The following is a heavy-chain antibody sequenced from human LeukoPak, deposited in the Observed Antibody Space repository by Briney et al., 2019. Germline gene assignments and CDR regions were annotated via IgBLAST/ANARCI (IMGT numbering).Heavy chain of an antibody. V-gene: IGHV3-30*02. J-gene: IGHJ5*02. D-gene: IGHD4-11*01. CDR2: IRSDGSNK. Sequence: PGGSLRLSCAASGFTFSSYWMSWVRQAPGKGLEWVAFIRSDGSNKYYADSVKGRFTVSRDNSKNTLYLQMNSLRAEDTAVYYCAKGNRRFAVTSVLSREKWFVPWGQGTLVTVSS. CDR1: GFTFSSYW. CDR3: AKGNRRFAVTSVLSREKWFVP.